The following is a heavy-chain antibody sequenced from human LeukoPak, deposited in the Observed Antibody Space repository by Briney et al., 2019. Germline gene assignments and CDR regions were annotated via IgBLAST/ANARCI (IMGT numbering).Heavy chain of an antibody. CDR3: ARHIGGRYYYYYMDV. CDR2: INHSGST. CDR1: GYSISSGYY. V-gene: IGHV4-38-2*02. J-gene: IGHJ6*03. D-gene: IGHD2-21*01. Sequence: SETLSLTCTVSGYSISSGYYWSWIRQPPGKGLEWIGEINHSGSTNYNPSLKSRVTISVDTSKNQFSLKLSSVTAADTAVYYCARHIGGRYYYYYMDVWGKGTTVTISS.